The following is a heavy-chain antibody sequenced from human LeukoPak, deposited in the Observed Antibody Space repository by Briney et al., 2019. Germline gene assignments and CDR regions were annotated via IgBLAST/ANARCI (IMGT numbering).Heavy chain of an antibody. Sequence: RSSETLSLTCTVSGGSISSYYWSWIRQPPGKGLEWIGYIYYSGTTNYNPSLKSRVTVSVDTSKNQFSLKLSSVTAADTAVYYCARLGGITIFSYWGQGTLVTVSS. CDR1: GGSISSYY. J-gene: IGHJ4*02. V-gene: IGHV4-59*08. D-gene: IGHD3-9*01. CDR3: ARLGGITIFSY. CDR2: IYYSGTT.